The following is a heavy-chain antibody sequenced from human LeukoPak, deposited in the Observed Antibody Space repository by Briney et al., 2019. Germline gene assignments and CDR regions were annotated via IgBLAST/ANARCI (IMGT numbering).Heavy chain of an antibody. CDR1: GGSFSGYY. CDR2: INHSGST. Sequence: SETLSLTCAVYGGSFSGYYWSWIRQPPGKGLEWIGEINHSGSTNYNPSLKSRVTISVDTSKNQFSLKLSSVTAADTAVYYCASPARYYDFWRGYPTFDYWGQGTLVTVSS. J-gene: IGHJ4*02. V-gene: IGHV4-34*01. CDR3: ASPARYYDFWRGYPTFDY. D-gene: IGHD3-3*01.